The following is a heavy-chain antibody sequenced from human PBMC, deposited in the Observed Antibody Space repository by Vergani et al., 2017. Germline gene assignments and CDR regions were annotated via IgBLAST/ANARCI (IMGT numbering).Heavy chain of an antibody. CDR3: ARGDWGNWYFDL. Sequence: QVELQESGPGLVKPSETLSLTRTVSGGSISSYYWSWIRQPPGKGLEWIGYIYYSGSTNYNPSLKSGVTISVETSKNQFSLKLSSVTAADTAVYYCARGDWGNWYFDLWGRGTLVTVSS. V-gene: IGHV4-59*01. J-gene: IGHJ2*01. CDR2: IYYSGST. D-gene: IGHD3-16*01. CDR1: GGSISSYY.